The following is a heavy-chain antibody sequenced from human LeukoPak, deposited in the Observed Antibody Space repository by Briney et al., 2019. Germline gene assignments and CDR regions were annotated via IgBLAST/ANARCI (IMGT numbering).Heavy chain of an antibody. CDR3: SAVVYYDSSGYPFDY. V-gene: IGHV3-49*04. D-gene: IGHD3-22*01. J-gene: IGHJ4*02. Sequence: GGSLRLSCTASGFTFGDYAMSWVRQAPGKGLEWVGFIRSKAYGGTTEYAASVKGRFTISRDDSKSIAYLQMNSLKTEDTAVYYCSAVVYYDSSGYPFDYWGQGTLVTVSS. CDR2: IRSKAYGGTT. CDR1: GFTFGDYA.